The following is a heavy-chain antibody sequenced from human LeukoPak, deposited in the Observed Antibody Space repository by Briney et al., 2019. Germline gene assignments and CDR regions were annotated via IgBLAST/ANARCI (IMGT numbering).Heavy chain of an antibody. V-gene: IGHV4-34*01. Sequence: PSETLSLTCAVYGGSFSGYYWSWIRQPPGKGLEWIGEINYNGKTNYNPSLKSRVTISVDTSKNQFSLKLSSVTAADTAVYYCAREYYYDSSGYFGVSSSYFDYWGQGTLVTISS. CDR3: AREYYYDSSGYFGVSSSYFDY. CDR1: GGSFSGYY. D-gene: IGHD3-22*01. CDR2: INYNGKT. J-gene: IGHJ4*02.